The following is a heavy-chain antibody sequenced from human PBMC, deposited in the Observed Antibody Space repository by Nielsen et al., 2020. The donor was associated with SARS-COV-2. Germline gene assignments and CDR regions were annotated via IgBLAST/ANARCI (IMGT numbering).Heavy chain of an antibody. CDR1: GGSIGSGNYF. J-gene: IGHJ4*02. D-gene: IGHD3-3*01. CDR3: ARGSDEGLAL. CDR2: FYPSGST. V-gene: IGHV4-61*02. Sequence: SETLSLTCTVPGGSIGSGNYFWNWLRQPAGKGLEWIGRFYPSGSTIYNPSLKSRVTISVDTSRNQFSLKLTSVTAADPAVYYCARGSDEGLALWGQGTLVTVSS.